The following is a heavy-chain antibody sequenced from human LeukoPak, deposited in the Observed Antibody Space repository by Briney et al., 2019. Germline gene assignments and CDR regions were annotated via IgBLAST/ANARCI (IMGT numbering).Heavy chain of an antibody. CDR2: TYYRSKWYN. CDR3: ARGGDYGDYYFDY. Sequence: SQTLSLTCAISGDSVSSDTAAWNWIRQSPSRGLEWLGRTYYRSKWYNNYAVSVKSRITINPDTSKNQSSLQLNSVTPEDTAVYYCARGGDYGDYYFDYWGQGTLVTVSS. V-gene: IGHV6-1*01. CDR1: GDSVSSDTAA. J-gene: IGHJ4*02. D-gene: IGHD4-17*01.